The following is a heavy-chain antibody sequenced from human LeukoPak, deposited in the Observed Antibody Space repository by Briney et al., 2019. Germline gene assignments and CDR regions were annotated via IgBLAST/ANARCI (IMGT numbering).Heavy chain of an antibody. Sequence: PGGSLRLSCAASGFTFSSYSMNWVRQAPGKGLEWVSSISSSSSYICYADSVKGRFTISRDDAKNSLYLQMNSLRAEDTAVYYCARLQGYNKCLDYWGQGTLVTVSS. J-gene: IGHJ4*02. CDR2: ISSSSSYI. CDR3: ARLQGYNKCLDY. D-gene: IGHD1-1*01. V-gene: IGHV3-21*01. CDR1: GFTFSSYS.